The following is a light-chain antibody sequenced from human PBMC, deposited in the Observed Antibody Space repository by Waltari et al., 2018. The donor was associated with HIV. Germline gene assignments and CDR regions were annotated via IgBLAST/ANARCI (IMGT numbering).Light chain of an antibody. CDR2: EVS. J-gene: IGLJ1*01. CDR3: CSYAGSSTFYV. V-gene: IGLV2-23*02. Sequence: QSALTQPASVSGSPGQSITIPCTGTSSDVGSYNLVSWYQQHPGKAPKLMIYEVSKRRSGVSNRFSGSKSGNTASLTISGLQAEDEADYYCCSYAGSSTFYVFGTGTKVTVL. CDR1: SSDVGSYNL.